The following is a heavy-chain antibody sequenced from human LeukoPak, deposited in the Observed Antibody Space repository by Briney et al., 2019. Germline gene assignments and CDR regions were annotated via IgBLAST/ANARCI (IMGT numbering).Heavy chain of an antibody. Sequence: GGSLRLSCAASGFTFSSYAMNWVRQAPGKGLEWVSFISGSGAGTYYADSVKGRFTISRDTSKNTLYLQINSLRVEDTAVYYCIVFGDSNHWGQGTLVTVSS. V-gene: IGHV3-23*01. J-gene: IGHJ5*02. CDR2: ISGSGAGT. CDR3: IVFGDSNH. D-gene: IGHD4-17*01. CDR1: GFTFSSYA.